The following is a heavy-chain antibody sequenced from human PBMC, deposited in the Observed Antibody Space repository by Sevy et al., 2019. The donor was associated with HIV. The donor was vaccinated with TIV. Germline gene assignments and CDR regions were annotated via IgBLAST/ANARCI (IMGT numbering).Heavy chain of an antibody. J-gene: IGHJ3*01. V-gene: IGHV3-15*01. Sequence: GGSLRLSCAASGFTFSDAWMSWVRQAPGKGLEWVGHIKSKNDGGTTDYAAPVKGSFIISRDDSKNTLYLQMNSLKTEDTAVYYCTTDLGDYFDSSGPKWGQGTMVTVSS. CDR1: GFTFSDAW. D-gene: IGHD3-22*01. CDR3: TTDLGDYFDSSGPK. CDR2: IKSKNDGGTT.